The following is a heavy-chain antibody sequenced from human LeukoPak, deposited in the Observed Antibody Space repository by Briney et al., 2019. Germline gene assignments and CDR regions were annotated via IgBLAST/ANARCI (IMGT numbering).Heavy chain of an antibody. V-gene: IGHV4-34*01. CDR3: AKDAMLLFIRDGFDGRRMAREYYYYGMDV. J-gene: IGHJ6*02. CDR2: INHSGST. D-gene: IGHD2-15*01. Sequence: PSETLSLTCAVYGGSFSGYYWSWIRQPPGKGLEWIGEINHSGSTNYNPSLKSRVTISVDTSKNQFFLKLSSVNAADTAVYYCAKDAMLLFIRDGFDGRRMAREYYYYGMDVWGQGTTVTVSS. CDR1: GGSFSGYY.